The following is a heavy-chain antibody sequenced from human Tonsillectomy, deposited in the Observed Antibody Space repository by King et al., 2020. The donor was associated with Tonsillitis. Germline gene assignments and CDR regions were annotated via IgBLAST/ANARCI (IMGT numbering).Heavy chain of an antibody. CDR1: GGSFSGYY. CDR2: INHSGST. J-gene: IGHJ4*02. Sequence: VQLQQWGAGLLKPSETLSLTCAVYGGSFSGYYWSWIRQPPGKGLEWIGEINHSGSTNYNPSLKSRVTISVDTSKNQFSLKLSSMTAADTAVYYCARGLSLVGVVVPAAIPDYWGQGTLVTVSS. V-gene: IGHV4-34*01. D-gene: IGHD2-2*02. CDR3: ARGLSLVGVVVPAAIPDY.